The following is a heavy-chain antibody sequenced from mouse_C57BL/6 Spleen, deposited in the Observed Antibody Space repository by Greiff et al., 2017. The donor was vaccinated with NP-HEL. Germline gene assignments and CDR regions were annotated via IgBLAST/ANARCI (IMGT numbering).Heavy chain of an antibody. CDR2: IYPSDSET. Sequence: QVQLQQPGAELVRPGSSVKLSCKASGYTFTSYWMDWVKQRPGQGLEWIGNIYPSDSETHYNQKFKDKATLTVDKSSSTAYMQLSSLTSEDSAVYYCARAEYGRDYFDYWGQGTTLTVSS. V-gene: IGHV1-61*01. J-gene: IGHJ2*01. CDR1: GYTFTSYW. CDR3: ARAEYGRDYFDY. D-gene: IGHD1-1*01.